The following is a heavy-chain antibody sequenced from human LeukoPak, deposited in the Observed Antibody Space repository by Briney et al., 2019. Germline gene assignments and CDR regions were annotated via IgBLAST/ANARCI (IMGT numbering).Heavy chain of an antibody. D-gene: IGHD3-3*01. V-gene: IGHV3-30-3*01. CDR1: GFTFSSYA. CDR3: ARGPRITGTDY. CDR2: ISYDGSNK. J-gene: IGHJ4*02. Sequence: GGSRRLACAAAGFTFSSYAMHWVRQAPGKGLEWVAVISYDGSNKYYADSVKGRFTISRGNSKNTLYLQMNSLRAEDTAVYYCARGPRITGTDYWGQGTLVTVSS.